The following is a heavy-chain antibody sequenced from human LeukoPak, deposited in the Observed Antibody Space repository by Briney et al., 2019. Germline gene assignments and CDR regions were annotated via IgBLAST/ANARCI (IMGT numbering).Heavy chain of an antibody. D-gene: IGHD3-16*01. V-gene: IGHV3-11*04. J-gene: IGHJ6*04. Sequence: PGGSLRLSCAAAGFTSSDHYMTWIRQAPGKGLEWVSYITKSGDTSYADSVKGRFTISRDNAKNSLYLQMNSLRVEDTGVFYCARGHWGLDVWGKGTTVTVSS. CDR1: GFTSSDHY. CDR3: ARGHWGLDV. CDR2: ITKSGDT.